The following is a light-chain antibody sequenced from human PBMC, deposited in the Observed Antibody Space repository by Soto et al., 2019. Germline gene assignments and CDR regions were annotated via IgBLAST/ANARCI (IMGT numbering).Light chain of an antibody. CDR3: QQFNSYVIT. V-gene: IGKV1-13*02. Sequence: AIQWTQSPSSLSASVGDRVTITCRASQDITSALAWYQQKPGKAPNLLIYAASSLKSGVPSRFSGSGSGTDFTLTISSLQPEDFATYYCQQFNSYVITFGQGTRLETK. CDR1: QDITSA. J-gene: IGKJ5*01. CDR2: AAS.